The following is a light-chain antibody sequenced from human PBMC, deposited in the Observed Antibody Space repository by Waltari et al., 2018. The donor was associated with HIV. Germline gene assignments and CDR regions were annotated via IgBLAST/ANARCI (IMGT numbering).Light chain of an antibody. J-gene: IGKJ2*01. CDR3: QQYASSVSYT. V-gene: IGKV3-20*01. Sequence: EIVLTQPPPTLSLSPGERPSLSCRVRQTISSNYLAWYQQKPGRSPRPLIYAASTRATSIPDRISGSGSATDYTLTITKLEPDDVSVYYCQQYASSVSYTFGQGTKVEIK. CDR2: AAS. CDR1: QTISSNY.